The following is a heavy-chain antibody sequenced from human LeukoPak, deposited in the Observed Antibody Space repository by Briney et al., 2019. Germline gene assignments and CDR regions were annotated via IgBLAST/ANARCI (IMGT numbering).Heavy chain of an antibody. D-gene: IGHD1-26*01. CDR2: IYPGDSNP. V-gene: IGHV5-51*01. CDR3: ARHFGGSYYDDY. CDR1: GHNFTTYW. J-gene: IGHJ4*02. Sequence: GESLSISSNGSGHNFTTYWIGWERQMTATSLESMGIIYPGDSNPRYSPSFQGQVTISADQSISTAYLQWSGLKASDTAMYYCARHFGGSYYDDYWGQGTLVTVSS.